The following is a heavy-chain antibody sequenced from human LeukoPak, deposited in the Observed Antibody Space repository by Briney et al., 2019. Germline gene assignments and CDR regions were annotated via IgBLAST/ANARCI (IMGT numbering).Heavy chain of an antibody. V-gene: IGHV4-39*01. CDR1: GGSISRSNYY. J-gene: IGHJ5*02. CDR3: ARHWGGHSGTYSNWFDP. CDR2: IYYSGST. D-gene: IGHD1-26*01. Sequence: SETLSLTCTVSGGSISRSNYYWGWIRQPPGKGLEWIASIYYSGSTYYNPSLKSRVTISVDTSKNQFSLNLSSLTAADTAVYYCARHWGGHSGTYSNWFDPWGHGTRVTVSS.